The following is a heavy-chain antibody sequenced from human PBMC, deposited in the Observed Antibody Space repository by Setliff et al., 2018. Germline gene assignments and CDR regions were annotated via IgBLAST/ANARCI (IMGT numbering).Heavy chain of an antibody. CDR3: ARGSVTLFGVVLSNWFDP. J-gene: IGHJ5*02. CDR2: INTNTGNP. V-gene: IGHV7-4-1*02. CDR1: GYTFTTYT. Sequence: ASVKVSCKASGYTFTTYTTNWVRQAPGQGLEWMGWINTNTGNPTYAQGFTGRFVFSLDTSVSTAYLQISSLKAEDTAVYYCARGSVTLFGVVLSNWFDPWGQGTLVTVS. D-gene: IGHD3-3*01.